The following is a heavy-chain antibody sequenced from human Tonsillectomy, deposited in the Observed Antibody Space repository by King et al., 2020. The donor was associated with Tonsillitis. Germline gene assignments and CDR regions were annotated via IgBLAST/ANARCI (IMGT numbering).Heavy chain of an antibody. CDR1: GGSISSSSYY. CDR3: ARLGCSWYFSYYYGMDV. Sequence: QLQESGPGLVKPSETLSLTCTVSGGSISSSSYYWGWIRQPPGKGLEWIGSIYYSGSTYYNPSLKSRVTISVDTSKNQFSLKLSSVTAADTAVYYCARLGCSWYFSYYYGMDVWGQGTTVTVSS. CDR2: IYYSGST. D-gene: IGHD6-13*01. V-gene: IGHV4-39*01. J-gene: IGHJ6*02.